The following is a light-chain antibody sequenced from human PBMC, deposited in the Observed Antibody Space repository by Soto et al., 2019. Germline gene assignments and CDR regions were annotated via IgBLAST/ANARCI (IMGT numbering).Light chain of an antibody. J-gene: IGLJ3*02. Sequence: QSALTQPRSVSGSPGQSVTISCTGTSSDVGGYNFVSWYQQHPGKVPKLMIYDVSQRPSGVPDRFSGSKSGTSASLAISGLRSEDEADYYCAAWDDSLSGWVFGGGTKVTVL. CDR1: SSDVGGYNF. CDR2: DVS. V-gene: IGLV2-11*01. CDR3: AAWDDSLSGWV.